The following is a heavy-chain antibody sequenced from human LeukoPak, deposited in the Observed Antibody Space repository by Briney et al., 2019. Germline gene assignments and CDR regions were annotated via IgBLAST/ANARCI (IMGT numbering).Heavy chain of an antibody. D-gene: IGHD3-16*01. V-gene: IGHV4-34*01. J-gene: IGHJ5*02. CDR2: INHSGST. CDR3: ARVRNYDYVWGSFPWGYNWFDP. Sequence: SETLSLTCAVYGGSFSGYYWSWIRQPPGKGLEWIGEINHSGSTNYNPSLKSRVTISVDTSKNQFSLKLSSVTAADTAVYHCARVRNYDYVWGSFPWGYNWFDPWGQGTLVTVSS. CDR1: GGSFSGYY.